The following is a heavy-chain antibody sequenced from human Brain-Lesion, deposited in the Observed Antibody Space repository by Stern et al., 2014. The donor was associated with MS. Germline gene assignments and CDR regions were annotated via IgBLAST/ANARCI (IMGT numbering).Heavy chain of an antibody. D-gene: IGHD6-19*01. V-gene: IGHV4-38-2*02. J-gene: IGHJ5*02. CDR2: IHHSGSI. Sequence: QLQLQESGPGLVKPSETLALTCSVSGYSISNDYHWVWMRQAPGQGLEWIGSIHHSGSIYHNPSLRSRISLSVDTSKNQFSLRMPSVTAADTAVYYCARDPETYTSAWYGWFDPWGQGILVTVSS. CDR1: GYSISNDYH. CDR3: ARDPETYTSAWYGWFDP.